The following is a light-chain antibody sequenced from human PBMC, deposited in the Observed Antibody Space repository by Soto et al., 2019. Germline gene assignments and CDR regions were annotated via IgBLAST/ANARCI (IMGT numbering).Light chain of an antibody. CDR2: GSS. J-gene: IGKJ2*01. V-gene: IGKV3-20*01. CDR1: QSVSDNY. Sequence: DIVLTQSPGTLSLSPGERATLSCRASQSVSDNYLAWYQQKPGQSPRLLIYGSSDRATGIPDRFSGSGSGTDFTLTISRVEPEDFAVYYCQQYGSSPPYTFGHGTKREIK. CDR3: QQYGSSPPYT.